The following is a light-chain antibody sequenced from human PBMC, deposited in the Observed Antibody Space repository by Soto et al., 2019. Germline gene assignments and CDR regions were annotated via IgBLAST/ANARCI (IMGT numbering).Light chain of an antibody. J-gene: IGKJ3*01. V-gene: IGKV1-5*03. CDR1: QNINNW. Sequence: DIQMTQSPSTLSASVGDRVIITCRASQNINNWLAWYQQKPGKAPKLLIYKASSLESGVPSRFSGSGSGTEFPLTISSLQPDDFASYFCQQYNSNSRTFGPGTKVDIK. CDR2: KAS. CDR3: QQYNSNSRT.